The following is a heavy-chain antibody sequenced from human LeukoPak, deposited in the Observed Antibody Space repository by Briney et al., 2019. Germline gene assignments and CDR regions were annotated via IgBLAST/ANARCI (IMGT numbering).Heavy chain of an antibody. V-gene: IGHV3-30*18. Sequence: GGSLRLSCAASGFTFSSYGMHWVRQAPGKGLEWVAVISYDGSNKYYADSVKGRFTISRDNSKNTLYLQMNSLRAEDTAVYYCAKDQYYYDSNGYLNYWGQGTLVTVSS. D-gene: IGHD3-22*01. CDR2: ISYDGSNK. J-gene: IGHJ4*02. CDR1: GFTFSSYG. CDR3: AKDQYYYDSNGYLNY.